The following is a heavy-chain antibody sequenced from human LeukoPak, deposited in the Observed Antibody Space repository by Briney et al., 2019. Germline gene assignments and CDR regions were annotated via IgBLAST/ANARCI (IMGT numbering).Heavy chain of an antibody. Sequence: SETLSLTCTVSGGSISSSRYYWGWIRQPPGKGLEWIGTIYYSGSTYYNPSLKSRVTISVDTSKSQFSLKLSSVTAADTAVYYCASGYCGSTRCYAVDYWGQGTLVTVSS. CDR2: IYYSGST. J-gene: IGHJ4*02. CDR3: ASGYCGSTRCYAVDY. V-gene: IGHV4-39*01. D-gene: IGHD2-2*03. CDR1: GGSISSSRYY.